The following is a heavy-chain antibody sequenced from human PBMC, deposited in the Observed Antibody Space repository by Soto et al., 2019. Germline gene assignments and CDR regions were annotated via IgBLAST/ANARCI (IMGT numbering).Heavy chain of an antibody. D-gene: IGHD3-22*01. CDR2: IMPIFGTA. V-gene: IGHV1-69*13. Sequence: AVKVSCKASVGTFSSYAISWVRQAPGQGLEWMGGIMPIFGTANYAQKFQGRVTITADESTSTAYMELSSLRSEDTAVYYCASDSSGYYKTRYYYGMDVWGQGTTVTVSS. CDR1: VGTFSSYA. CDR3: ASDSSGYYKTRYYYGMDV. J-gene: IGHJ6*02.